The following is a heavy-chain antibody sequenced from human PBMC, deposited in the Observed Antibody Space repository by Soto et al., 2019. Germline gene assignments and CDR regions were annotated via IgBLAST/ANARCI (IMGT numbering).Heavy chain of an antibody. Sequence: QVQLVQSGAEVKKPRSTVKVSCKASGGTFSSYAISCMLQTPGQGLEWMGGIIPIFGTANYAQKFQGRVTITADESTSTAYMELSSLRSEDTAVYYCAREYEAAAGSFDYWGQGTLVTVCS. CDR3: AREYEAAAGSFDY. V-gene: IGHV1-69*01. D-gene: IGHD6-13*01. CDR2: IIPIFGTA. J-gene: IGHJ4*02. CDR1: GGTFSSYA.